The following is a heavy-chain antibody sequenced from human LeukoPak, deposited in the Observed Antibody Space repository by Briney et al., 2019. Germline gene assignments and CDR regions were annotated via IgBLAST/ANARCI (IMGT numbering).Heavy chain of an antibody. J-gene: IGHJ6*03. Sequence: GGSLRLSCAASGFTFSSYSMNWVRQVPGKGLEWVSSISSSSSYIYYADSVKGRFTISRDNAKNSLYLQMNSLRAEDTAVYYCAKCILTGYYKGYMDVWGKGTTVTISS. D-gene: IGHD3-9*01. CDR2: ISSSSSYI. CDR1: GFTFSSYS. V-gene: IGHV3-21*01. CDR3: AKCILTGYYKGYMDV.